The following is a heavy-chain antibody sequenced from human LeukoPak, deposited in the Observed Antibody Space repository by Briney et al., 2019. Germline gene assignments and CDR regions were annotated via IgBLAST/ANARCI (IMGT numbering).Heavy chain of an antibody. CDR1: GFTFSSYA. J-gene: IGHJ4*02. V-gene: IGHV3-23*01. D-gene: IGHD3-22*01. CDR3: AKAAAGYYYDSSGPYFDY. Sequence: PGGSLRLSCAASGFTFSSYAMSWVRQAPGKGLEWVSAISGSGGSTYYADSVKGRFTISRDNSKNTLYLQMNSLRAEDTAVYYCAKAAAGYYYDSSGPYFDYWGQGTPVTVSS. CDR2: ISGSGGST.